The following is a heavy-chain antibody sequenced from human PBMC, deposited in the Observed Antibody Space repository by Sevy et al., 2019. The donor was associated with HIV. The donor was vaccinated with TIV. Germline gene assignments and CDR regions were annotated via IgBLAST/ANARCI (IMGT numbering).Heavy chain of an antibody. D-gene: IGHD3-3*01. J-gene: IGHJ6*02. CDR1: GFTFSSYW. CDR3: VREARITIFGGVGRDYYYDDMDD. V-gene: IGHV3-7*01. CDR2: IKQDGSEK. Sequence: GGSLRLSCAASGFTFSSYWMSWVRQAPGKGLEWVANIKQDGSEKYYVDSVKGRFTISRDNAKNSLYLQMNSLRAEDTSEQYCVREARITIFGGVGRDYYYDDMDDWGQGTMVTVSS.